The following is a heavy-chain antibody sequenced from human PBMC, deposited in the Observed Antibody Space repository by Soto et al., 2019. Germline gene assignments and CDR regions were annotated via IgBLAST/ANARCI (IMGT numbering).Heavy chain of an antibody. CDR2: IYYSGST. D-gene: IGHD6-6*01. V-gene: IGHV4-30-4*01. CDR3: ARERYSSSSPFDY. J-gene: IGHJ4*02. Sequence: SETLSLTCTVSGGSISSGDYYWSWIRQPPGKGLEWIGYIYYSGSTYYNPSLKSRVTISVDTSKNQFSLKLSSVTAADTAVYYCARERYSSSSPFDYWGQGTLVTSPQ. CDR1: GGSISSGDYY.